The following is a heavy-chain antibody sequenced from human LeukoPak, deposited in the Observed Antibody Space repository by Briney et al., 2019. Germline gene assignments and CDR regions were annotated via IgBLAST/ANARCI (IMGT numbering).Heavy chain of an antibody. J-gene: IGHJ4*02. Sequence: ASVKVSCKASGYTFSSSDINWVRQATGQGLEWMGWINAGNGNTKYSQKFQGRVTFTRDTSASTDYMELSSLRSEDTAVYYCARAQLGSNRPGDYWGQGTLVTVSS. V-gene: IGHV1-3*01. D-gene: IGHD6-13*01. CDR2: INAGNGNT. CDR1: GYTFSSSD. CDR3: ARAQLGSNRPGDY.